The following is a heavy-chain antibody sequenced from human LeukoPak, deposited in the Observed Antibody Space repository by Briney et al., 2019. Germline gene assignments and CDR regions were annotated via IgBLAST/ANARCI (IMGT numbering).Heavy chain of an antibody. CDR1: GFTFTDYY. CDR2: INPNSGGT. V-gene: IGHV1-2*02. CDR3: ASEDRYSYHL. J-gene: IGHJ5*02. D-gene: IGHD5-18*01. Sequence: GPSVKLSCNASGFTFTDYYMHCVRQAPGQGLEWMGWINPNSGGTNYAQKFQGRVSMTRDTSIRTAYMELSILRSDDTAVYYCASEDRYSYHLWGQGTLVTVSS.